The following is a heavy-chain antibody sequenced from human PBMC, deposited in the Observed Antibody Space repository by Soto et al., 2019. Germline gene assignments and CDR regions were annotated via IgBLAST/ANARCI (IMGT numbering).Heavy chain of an antibody. CDR1: GFTFSSYW. Sequence: GSLRLSCAASGFTFSSYWMHWVRQAPGKGLVWVSRINSDGSSTSYADSVKGRVTISVDTSKNQFSLKLSSVTAADTAVYYCARGRSRFWFDPWGQGTLVTVSS. V-gene: IGHV3-74*01. J-gene: IGHJ5*02. D-gene: IGHD6-6*01. CDR3: ARGRSRFWFDP. CDR2: INSDGSST.